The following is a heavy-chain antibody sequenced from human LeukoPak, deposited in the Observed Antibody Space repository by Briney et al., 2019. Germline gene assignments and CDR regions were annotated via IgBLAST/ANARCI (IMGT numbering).Heavy chain of an antibody. CDR1: GGSFSGHC. CDR3: ARGRYVTTRGGAAAGFLDY. D-gene: IGHD6-13*01. CDR2: INHGGST. J-gene: IGHJ4*02. V-gene: IGHV4-34*01. Sequence: SETLSLTCAVSGGSFSGHCWNWIRQPPGKGLEWMGEINHGGSTNYNPSLKSRVTISVDTSQKQFSLRLSSVTAADTAVYYCARGRYVTTRGGAAAGFLDYWGQGTLVTVSA.